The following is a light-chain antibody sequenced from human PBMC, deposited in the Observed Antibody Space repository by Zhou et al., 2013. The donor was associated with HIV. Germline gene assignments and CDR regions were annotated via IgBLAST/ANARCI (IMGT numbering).Light chain of an antibody. CDR1: HIVTNNF. CDR2: GAS. Sequence: EIVMTQSPATLSVFPGERATLSCRASHIVTNNFLAWYQQRPGQSPRLLIYGASYRATGIPDRFTGSGSGTDFALTISRLEPEDSAVYYCQQYGGSYTFGQGTKLEIK. J-gene: IGKJ2*01. V-gene: IGKV3-20*01. CDR3: QQYGGSYT.